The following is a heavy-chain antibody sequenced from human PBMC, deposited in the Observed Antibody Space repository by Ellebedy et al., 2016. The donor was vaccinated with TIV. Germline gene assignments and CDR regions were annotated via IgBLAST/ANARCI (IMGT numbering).Heavy chain of an antibody. Sequence: SETLSLXXAVYGGSFSGYYWSWIRQPPGKGLEWIGEINHSGSTNYNPSLKSLVTMSVDTSKNQFSLKLSSVTAADTAVYYCARDLGTNWFNPWGQGTLVTVSS. J-gene: IGHJ5*02. D-gene: IGHD1-14*01. CDR2: INHSGST. V-gene: IGHV4-34*01. CDR3: ARDLGTNWFNP. CDR1: GGSFSGYY.